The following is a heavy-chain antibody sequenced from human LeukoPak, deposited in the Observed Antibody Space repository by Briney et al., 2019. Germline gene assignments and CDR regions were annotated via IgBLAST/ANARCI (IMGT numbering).Heavy chain of an antibody. CDR2: INPNSGGT. CDR1: GYTFTDYY. V-gene: IGHV1-2*02. D-gene: IGHD6-13*01. Sequence: ASVKVSCKASGYTFTDYYMHWVRQDPGQGLVWMGWINPNSGGTNYAQKFQGRVTMTRDTSISTAYMELSRLRSDDTAVYYCARDLRSYSSSWYSGYWGQGTLVTVSS. J-gene: IGHJ4*02. CDR3: ARDLRSYSSSWYSGY.